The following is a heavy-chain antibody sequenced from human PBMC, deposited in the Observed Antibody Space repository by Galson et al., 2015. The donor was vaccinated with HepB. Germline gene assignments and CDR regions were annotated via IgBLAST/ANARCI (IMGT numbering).Heavy chain of an antibody. J-gene: IGHJ4*02. CDR2: IIPILGIA. D-gene: IGHD6-13*01. Sequence: VKVSCKASGGTFSSYAISWVRQAPGQGLEWMGRIIPILGIANYAQKFQGRVTITADKSTSTAYMELSSLRSEDTAVYYCARGGRIAAAGTDYWGQGTLVTVSS. V-gene: IGHV1-69*04. CDR3: ARGGRIAAAGTDY. CDR1: GGTFSSYA.